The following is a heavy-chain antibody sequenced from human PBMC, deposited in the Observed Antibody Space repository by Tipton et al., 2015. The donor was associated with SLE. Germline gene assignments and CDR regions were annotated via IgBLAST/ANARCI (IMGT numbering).Heavy chain of an antibody. CDR1: GDSLSGQY. V-gene: IGHV4-34*01. Sequence: TLSLTCSVYGDSLSGQYWSWIRQPPGKGLEWVGEVNHRGSTHYNPSLKSRVTISVDTSKNQFSLKLSSVTAADTAMYYCARGEGWINVLPYYFDSWGQGTLVTVAS. CDR2: VNHRGST. D-gene: IGHD3-10*01. J-gene: IGHJ4*02. CDR3: ARGEGWINVLPYYFDS.